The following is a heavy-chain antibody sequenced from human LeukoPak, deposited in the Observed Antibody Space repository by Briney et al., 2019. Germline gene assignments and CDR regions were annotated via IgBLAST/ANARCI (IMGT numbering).Heavy chain of an antibody. J-gene: IGHJ4*02. V-gene: IGHV3-23*01. Sequence: GRSLRLSCAASGFTFSNYGMAWVRQAPGKGLEWCSTIAVVGGNTHYADSVEGRFTISRQDSNNALHLQVNSLRAEDTAIYYCARDCCSGGGPLDIWGQGTLVTVSS. CDR1: GFTFSNYG. CDR2: IAVVGGNT. D-gene: IGHD2-15*01. CDR3: ARDCCSGGGPLDI.